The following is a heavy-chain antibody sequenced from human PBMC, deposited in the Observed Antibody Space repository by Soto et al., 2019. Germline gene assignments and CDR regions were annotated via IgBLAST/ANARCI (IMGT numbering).Heavy chain of an antibody. D-gene: IGHD4-17*01. J-gene: IGHJ4*02. CDR3: ARDLHGDYAQDY. V-gene: IGHV3-21*01. CDR2: ISSTGYT. Sequence: GGSLRLSCAASGFTFNSYTMNWVRQAPGKGLEWVSSISSTGYTSYADSVRGRFTISRDSAKSSLSLQMDSLRAEDTAVYYCARDLHGDYAQDYWGQGSLVTVSS. CDR1: GFTFNSYT.